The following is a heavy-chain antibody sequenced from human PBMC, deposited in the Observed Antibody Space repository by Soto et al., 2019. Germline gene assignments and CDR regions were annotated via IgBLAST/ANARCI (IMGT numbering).Heavy chain of an antibody. J-gene: IGHJ5*02. CDR3: ARESRYSSGWYSWFDP. D-gene: IGHD6-19*01. CDR2: TYYRSKWYN. Sequence: SQTLSLTCVISGDSVSSNSAAWNWIRQSPSRGLEWLGRTYYRSKWYNDYAVSVKSRITINPDTSKNQFSLQLNSVTPEDTAVYYCARESRYSSGWYSWFDPWGQGTLVTAPQ. V-gene: IGHV6-1*01. CDR1: GDSVSSNSAA.